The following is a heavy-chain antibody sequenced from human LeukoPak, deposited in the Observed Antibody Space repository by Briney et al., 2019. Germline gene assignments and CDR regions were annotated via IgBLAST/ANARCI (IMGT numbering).Heavy chain of an antibody. D-gene: IGHD3-22*01. J-gene: IGHJ5*02. CDR2: VIDSGIT. Sequence: SETLSLTCAVYGGSFSGYYWSWVRQPPGKGLEWMGEVIDSGITNYNPSLKRRVTISVDTSKNQFSLKLSSVTAADTAVYYCARSPKYYYDSSGYYSGRNWFDPWGQGTLVTVSS. CDR3: ARSPKYYYDSSGYYSGRNWFDP. V-gene: IGHV4-34*12. CDR1: GGSFSGYY.